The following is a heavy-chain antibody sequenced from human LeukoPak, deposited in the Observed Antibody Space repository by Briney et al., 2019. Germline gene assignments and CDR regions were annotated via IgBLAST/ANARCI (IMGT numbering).Heavy chain of an antibody. CDR3: TRGPVGGFDA. Sequence: GGSLRLSCSASGLTVSTNYLTWVRQAPGKGLERVSVIYSGGNTYYADSVKGRFTISRDNSKNTLYLQMNSLRADDTAVYYCTRGPVGGFDAWGQGTLVTVSS. V-gene: IGHV3-53*01. CDR2: IYSGGNT. CDR1: GLTVSTNY. D-gene: IGHD1-26*01. J-gene: IGHJ5*02.